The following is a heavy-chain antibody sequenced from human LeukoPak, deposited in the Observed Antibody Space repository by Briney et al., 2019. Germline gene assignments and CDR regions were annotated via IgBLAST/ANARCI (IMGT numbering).Heavy chain of an antibody. V-gene: IGHV4-34*01. CDR1: GGSFSGYY. J-gene: IGHJ4*02. CDR2: INHSGST. CDR3: ARGLAKYYFDY. D-gene: IGHD5-12*01. Sequence: SETLSLTCAVYGGSFSGYYWSWIRQPPGKGLEWIGEINHSGSTNYNPSLKSRVTISVDTSKNQFFLKLSSVTAADTAVYYCARGLAKYYFDYWGQGTLVTVSS.